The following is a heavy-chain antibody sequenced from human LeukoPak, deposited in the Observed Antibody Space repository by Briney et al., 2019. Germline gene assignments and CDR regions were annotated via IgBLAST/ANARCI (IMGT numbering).Heavy chain of an antibody. J-gene: IGHJ4*02. V-gene: IGHV3-7*04. CDR2: IKQDGTGK. CDR3: ARDVRPDY. Sequence: GGSLRLSCAASGFTFSSYWMSWVRQAPGEGLEWVANIKQDGTGKYYMDSVKGRFSISRDNAKNSLYLQMNALRAEDTAVYYCARDVRPDYWGQGTLVTVST. CDR1: GFTFSSYW. D-gene: IGHD6-6*01.